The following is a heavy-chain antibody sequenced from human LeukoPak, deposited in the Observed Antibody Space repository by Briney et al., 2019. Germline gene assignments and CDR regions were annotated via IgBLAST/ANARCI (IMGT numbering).Heavy chain of an antibody. CDR2: IRYDGSNK. V-gene: IGHV3-30*02. D-gene: IGHD3-10*01. Sequence: GGSLRLSCAASGFTFSSYGMHWVRQAPGRGLEWVAFIRYDGSNKYYADSVKGRFTISRDNSKNTLYLQMNSLRAEDTAVYYCAKVTVRGAQPDYWGQGTLVTVSS. J-gene: IGHJ4*02. CDR3: AKVTVRGAQPDY. CDR1: GFTFSSYG.